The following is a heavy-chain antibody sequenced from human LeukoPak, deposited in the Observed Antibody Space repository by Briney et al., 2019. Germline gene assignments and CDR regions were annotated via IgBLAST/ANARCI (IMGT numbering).Heavy chain of an antibody. CDR3: ARGIPLDH. Sequence: GGSLRLSCAASGFSFAYYAMHWVRQAPGKGLEWVSLITANGDSTYYADSVKGRFTISRDNSKNSLSLQMNSLRAEDTAVYHCARGIPLDHWGQGTQVTVSS. V-gene: IGHV3-43*02. CDR1: GFSFAYYA. J-gene: IGHJ4*02. CDR2: ITANGDST.